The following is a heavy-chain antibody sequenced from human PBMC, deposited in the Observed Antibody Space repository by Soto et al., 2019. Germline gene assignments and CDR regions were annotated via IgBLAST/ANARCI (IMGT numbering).Heavy chain of an antibody. D-gene: IGHD6-13*01. CDR1: GGSISSDY. CDR3: AGEGLAAAGTDWFDP. J-gene: IGHJ5*02. Sequence: AETLSLTCTASGGSISSDYWSWIRQPPGKGLEWIGYIYYSGSPNYTPSLKSRVTISVDTSKNQFSLKLSSVTAADTAVYYCAGEGLAAAGTDWFDPWGQGTLVTVSS. CDR2: IYYSGSP. V-gene: IGHV4-59*08.